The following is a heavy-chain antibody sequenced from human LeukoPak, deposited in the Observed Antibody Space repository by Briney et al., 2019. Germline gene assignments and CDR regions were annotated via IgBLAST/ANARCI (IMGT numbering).Heavy chain of an antibody. CDR1: GFTFDDYG. CDR3: ARVVWGQLTYYFDY. J-gene: IGHJ4*02. D-gene: IGHD3-16*01. CDR2: INWNGDST. Sequence: GGSLRLSCAASGFTFDDYGMSWVRQAPGKGLEWVSGINWNGDSTGYADSVKGRFTISRDNAKNSLYLQMNSLRAEDTAVYYCARVVWGQLTYYFDYWGQGTLVTVSS. V-gene: IGHV3-20*04.